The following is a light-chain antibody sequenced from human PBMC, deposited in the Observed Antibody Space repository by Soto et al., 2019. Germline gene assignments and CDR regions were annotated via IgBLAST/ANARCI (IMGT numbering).Light chain of an antibody. CDR1: SSDVGRYDY. J-gene: IGLJ1*01. V-gene: IGLV2-11*01. CDR3: CSFAGSYSYV. Sequence: QSALTQPRSVSGSPGQSVTISCTGTSSDVGRYDYVSWYQQHPGKAPKLIVYDVTERPSGVPDRFSSSKSGNTASLTISGLQAEDEADYSCCSFAGSYSYVFGTGTKVTVL. CDR2: DVT.